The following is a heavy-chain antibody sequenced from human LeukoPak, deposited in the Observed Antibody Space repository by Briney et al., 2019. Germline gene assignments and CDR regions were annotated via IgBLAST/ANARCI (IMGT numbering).Heavy chain of an antibody. CDR1: GGTFSSYA. V-gene: IGHV1-69*06. CDR2: IIPIFGTA. CDR3: ARRGLVAGIYVLVYGFDL. D-gene: IGHD3-10*02. J-gene: IGHJ3*01. Sequence: SVKVSCKASGGTFSSYAISWVRQAPGQGLEWMGGIIPIFGTANYAQKFQGRVTITADKSTSTAYMELSSLRSEDTAVYYCARRGLVAGIYVLVYGFDLWGQGTMVTVSS.